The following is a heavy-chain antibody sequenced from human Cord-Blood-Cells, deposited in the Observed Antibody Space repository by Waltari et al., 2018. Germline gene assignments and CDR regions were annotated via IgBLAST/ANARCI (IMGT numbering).Heavy chain of an antibody. CDR2: IIPIFGTA. Sequence: GSSVKVSCKASGGTFSSYAISWVRQAPGQGLEWMGGIIPIFGTANYAQKFQGRVTITADESTSTAYMELSSLRSEDTAVYYCASCLRIYYYYGMDVWCQGTTVTVSS. CDR3: ASCLRIYYYYGMDV. CDR1: GGTFSSYA. V-gene: IGHV1-69*01. J-gene: IGHJ6*02. D-gene: IGHD2-21*01.